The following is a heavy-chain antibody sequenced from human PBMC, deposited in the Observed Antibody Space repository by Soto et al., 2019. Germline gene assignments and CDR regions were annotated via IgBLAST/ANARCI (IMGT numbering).Heavy chain of an antibody. CDR3: AHRPGGSGFRYYFDY. CDR2: IYWNDDD. Sequence: QITLKESGPPLVKPTQTLTLTCSFSGFSLTSSGVGVGWFRQPPGKALEWLGLIYWNDDDRYRASLHSRLTITKDTSKNQVVRTMTNMDPEDTATYYCAHRPGGSGFRYYFDYWGQGTLVTVSS. J-gene: IGHJ4*02. CDR1: GFSLTSSGVG. D-gene: IGHD6-19*01. V-gene: IGHV2-5*01.